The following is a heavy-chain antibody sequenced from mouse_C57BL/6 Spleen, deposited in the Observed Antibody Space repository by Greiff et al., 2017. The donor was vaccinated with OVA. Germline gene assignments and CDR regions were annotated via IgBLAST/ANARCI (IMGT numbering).Heavy chain of an antibody. CDR3: ARMSSYDAMDY. Sequence: QVQLKQSGPGLVQPSQSLSITCTVSGFSLTSYGVHWVRQSPGKGLEWLGVIWSGGSTDYNAAFISRLSISKDNSKSQVFFKMNSLQADDTAIYYCARMSSYDAMDYWGQGTSVTVSS. CDR1: GFSLTSYG. D-gene: IGHD1-1*01. V-gene: IGHV2-2*01. CDR2: IWSGGST. J-gene: IGHJ4*01.